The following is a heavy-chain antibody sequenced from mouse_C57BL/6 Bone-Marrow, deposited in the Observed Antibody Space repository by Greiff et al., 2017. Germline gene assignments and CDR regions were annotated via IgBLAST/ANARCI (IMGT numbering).Heavy chain of an antibody. CDR1: GFTFSDYG. Sequence: EVKLMESGGGLVKPGGSLKLSCAASGFTFSDYGMHWVRQAPEKGLEWVAYISSGSGTIDYADTVKGRVTITRDKAKNTLFLQMNRLMSEDTAVYYCARERFFDYWGQGTTLTVSS. CDR3: ARERFFDY. J-gene: IGHJ2*01. V-gene: IGHV5-17*01. CDR2: ISSGSGTI.